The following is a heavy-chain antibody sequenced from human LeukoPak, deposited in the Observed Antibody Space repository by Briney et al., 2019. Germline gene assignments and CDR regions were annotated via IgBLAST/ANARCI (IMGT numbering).Heavy chain of an antibody. D-gene: IGHD2/OR15-2a*01. CDR3: ARAGLTPNPIDYYYYGMDV. CDR2: IIHSGSN. Sequence: SETLSLTCAVYGGSFSGYYWSWIRHPPGNGLEWIGEIIHSGSNNYNPSLKSQATISVDTSKNQFSLKLSSVTAADTAVYYCARAGLTPNPIDYYYYGMDVWGKGTTVTVSS. J-gene: IGHJ6*04. CDR1: GGSFSGYY. V-gene: IGHV4-34*12.